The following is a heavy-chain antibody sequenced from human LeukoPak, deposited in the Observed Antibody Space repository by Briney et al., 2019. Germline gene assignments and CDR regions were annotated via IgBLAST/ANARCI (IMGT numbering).Heavy chain of an antibody. V-gene: IGHV1-69*05. D-gene: IGHD6-19*01. CDR1: GGTFSSYA. Sequence: SVKVSCKASGGTFSSYAISWVRQAPGQGLEWMGGIIPIFGTANYAQKFQGRVTMTRDTSTSTVYMEVSSLRSEDTAVYYCARDKGAVAGSPLDYWGQGTLVTVSS. CDR3: ARDKGAVAGSPLDY. CDR2: IIPIFGTA. J-gene: IGHJ4*02.